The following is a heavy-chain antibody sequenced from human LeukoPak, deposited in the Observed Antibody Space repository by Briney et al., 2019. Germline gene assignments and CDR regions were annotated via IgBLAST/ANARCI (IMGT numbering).Heavy chain of an antibody. D-gene: IGHD3-10*01. CDR2: ISGSGGST. Sequence: GGSLRLSCAASGFTFSSYGMSWVRQAPGKGLEWVSAISGSGGSTYYADSVKGRFTISRDNAKNSLYLQMNSLRAEDTAVYYCAKSSRLNYGSGTYYFDYWGQGTLVTVSS. CDR1: GFTFSSYG. CDR3: AKSSRLNYGSGTYYFDY. J-gene: IGHJ4*02. V-gene: IGHV3-23*01.